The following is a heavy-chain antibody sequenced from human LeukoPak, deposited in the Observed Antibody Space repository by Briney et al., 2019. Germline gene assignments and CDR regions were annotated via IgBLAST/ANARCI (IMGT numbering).Heavy chain of an antibody. J-gene: IGHJ3*02. Sequence: KPGGSLRLSCAASGFTFSSYSMNWVRQAPGKGLEWVSSISSSSSYIYYADSVKGRFTISRDNDKNSLYLQTNSLRAEDTALYYCARGAAPSAFDIWGQGTMVTVSS. CDR3: ARGAAPSAFDI. V-gene: IGHV3-21*04. CDR1: GFTFSSYS. D-gene: IGHD6-13*01. CDR2: ISSSSSYI.